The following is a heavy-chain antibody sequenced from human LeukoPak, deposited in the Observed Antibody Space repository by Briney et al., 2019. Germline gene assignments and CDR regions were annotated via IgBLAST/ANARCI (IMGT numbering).Heavy chain of an antibody. D-gene: IGHD6-13*01. Sequence: PGGSLRLSCAASRFTFSNYWMTWVRQAPGKGLEWVANIKPDGSVGYYVDSVRGRFIISRDNAGNSLYLQMNSLRVEDTAVYYCTQNLVAAAGDHWGKGTLLIVSS. J-gene: IGHJ4*02. CDR1: RFTFSNYW. CDR3: TQNLVAAAGDH. V-gene: IGHV3-7*01. CDR2: IKPDGSVG.